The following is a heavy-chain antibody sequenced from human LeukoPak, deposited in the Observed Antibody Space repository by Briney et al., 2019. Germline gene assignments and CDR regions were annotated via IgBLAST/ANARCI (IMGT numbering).Heavy chain of an antibody. V-gene: IGHV4-39*01. CDR2: IYYSGST. J-gene: IGHJ5*02. D-gene: IGHD3-10*01. CDR1: GGSISSSSYY. Sequence: PSETLSLTCTVSGGSISSSSYYWGWIRQPPGKGLEWIGSIYYSGSTYYNPSLKGRVTISVDTSKNQFSLKLSSVTAADTAVYYCARHGLLWFGGLDWFDPWGQGTLVTVSS. CDR3: ARHGLLWFGGLDWFDP.